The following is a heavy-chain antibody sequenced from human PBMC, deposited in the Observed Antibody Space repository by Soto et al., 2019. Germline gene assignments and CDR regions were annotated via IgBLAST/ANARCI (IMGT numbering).Heavy chain of an antibody. CDR1: GGSISSYY. Sequence: SETLSLTCTVSGGSISSYYWSWIRQPPGKGLEWIGYVYYSGSTNYNPSLKSRVTISVDTSKNQFSLKLSSVTAADTAVYYCARDSANCSGGSCYDYYYMDVWGKGTTVT. V-gene: IGHV4-59*01. CDR2: VYYSGST. D-gene: IGHD2-15*01. CDR3: ARDSANCSGGSCYDYYYMDV. J-gene: IGHJ6*03.